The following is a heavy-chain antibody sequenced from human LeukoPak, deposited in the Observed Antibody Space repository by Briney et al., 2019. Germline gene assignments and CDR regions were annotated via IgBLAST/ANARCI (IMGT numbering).Heavy chain of an antibody. J-gene: IGHJ1*01. D-gene: IGHD3-22*01. CDR2: IIPIFGTA. CDR3: ARAGTVVIRRGVYFQH. V-gene: IGHV1-69*13. CDR1: GGTFSSYG. Sequence: SVKVSCKASGGTFSSYGISWVRQAPGQGLEWMGGIIPIFGTANYAQKFQGRVTITADESTSTAYMELSSLRSEDTAVYYCARAGTVVIRRGVYFQHWGQGTLVTVSS.